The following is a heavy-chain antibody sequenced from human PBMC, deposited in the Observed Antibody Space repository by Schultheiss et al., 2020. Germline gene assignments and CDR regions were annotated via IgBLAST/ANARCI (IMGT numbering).Heavy chain of an antibody. D-gene: IGHD2-2*02. CDR2: ISYDGSNK. J-gene: IGHJ5*02. V-gene: IGHV3-30*03. CDR1: GFTFSSYG. CDR3: AREGTYCSSTSCYSSWFDT. Sequence: GGSLRLSCAASGFTFSSYGMHWVRQAPGKGLEWVAVISYDGSNKYYADSVKGRFTISRDNSKNTLYLQMNSLRAEDTAVYYCAREGTYCSSTSCYSSWFDTWGKGTLVTVSS.